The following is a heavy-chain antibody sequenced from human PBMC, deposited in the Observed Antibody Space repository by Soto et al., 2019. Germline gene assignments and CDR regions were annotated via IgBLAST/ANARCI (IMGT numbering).Heavy chain of an antibody. CDR3: ARQRNSVVTQAYFAV. CDR1: GDSISSRSYY. Sequence: SETLSLTCTVTGDSISSRSYYRGWIRQPPGKGLEWIGSIYYSGSTYNNPSLRSRVSMSIDTSKDQFSLKLKSVTAADTALYFCARQRNSVVTQAYFAVWGPGSLVTVSS. D-gene: IGHD2-21*02. J-gene: IGHJ4*02. CDR2: IYYSGST. V-gene: IGHV4-39*01.